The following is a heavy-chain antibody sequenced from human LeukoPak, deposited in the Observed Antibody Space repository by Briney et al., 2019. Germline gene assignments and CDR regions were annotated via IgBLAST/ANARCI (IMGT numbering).Heavy chain of an antibody. CDR1: GFTVSSNY. V-gene: IGHV3-53*01. J-gene: IGHJ6*03. D-gene: IGHD3-9*01. Sequence: PGGSLRLSCAASGFTVSSNYMSWVRQAPGKGLEWVSVIYSGGSTYYADSVKGRFTISRDNSKNTLYLQMNSPRAEDTAVYYCASSPILTGYQYHYYYYYMDVWGKGTTVTISS. CDR3: ASSPILTGYQYHYYYYYMDV. CDR2: IYSGGST.